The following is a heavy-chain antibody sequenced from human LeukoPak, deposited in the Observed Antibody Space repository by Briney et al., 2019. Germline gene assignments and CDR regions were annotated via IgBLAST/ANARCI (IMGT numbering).Heavy chain of an antibody. V-gene: IGHV4-59*01. D-gene: IGHD6-19*01. Sequence: PSETLSLTCTVSGGSISSYYWSWIRQPPGKGLEWIGYIYYSGSTNYNPSLKSRVTISVDTSKNQFSLKLSSVTAADTAVYYCARVGTYSSGWEIDYWGQGTLVTVSS. CDR2: IYYSGST. CDR1: GGSISSYY. CDR3: ARVGTYSSGWEIDY. J-gene: IGHJ4*02.